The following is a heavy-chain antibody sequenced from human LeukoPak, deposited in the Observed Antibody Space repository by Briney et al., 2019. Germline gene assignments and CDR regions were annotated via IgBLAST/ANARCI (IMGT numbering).Heavy chain of an antibody. CDR3: ARVRRYGDYGFNAFDI. Sequence: SETLSLTCAVYGGSFSGYYWSWIRQPPGKGLEWIGEINHSESTNYNPSLKSRVTISVDTSKNQFSLKLSPVTAADTAVYYCARVRRYGDYGFNAFDIWGQGTMVTVSS. J-gene: IGHJ3*02. V-gene: IGHV4-34*01. CDR1: GGSFSGYY. D-gene: IGHD4-17*01. CDR2: INHSEST.